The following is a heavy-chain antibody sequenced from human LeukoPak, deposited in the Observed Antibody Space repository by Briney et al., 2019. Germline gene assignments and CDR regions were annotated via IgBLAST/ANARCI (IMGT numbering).Heavy chain of an antibody. CDR3: AKSRLSGINDAFDI. Sequence: GGSLRLSCAASGFTVSSNYMTWVRQAPGKGLEWVSAISGSAVITFYADSVKGRFTISRDNSKNTLYLQMNSLRAEDTALYYCAKSRLSGINDAFDIWGQGTMVTVSS. D-gene: IGHD3-3*01. CDR1: GFTVSSNY. V-gene: IGHV3-23*01. CDR2: ISGSAVIT. J-gene: IGHJ3*02.